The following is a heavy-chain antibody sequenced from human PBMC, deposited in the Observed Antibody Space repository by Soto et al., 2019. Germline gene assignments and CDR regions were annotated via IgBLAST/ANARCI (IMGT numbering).Heavy chain of an antibody. Sequence: SETLSLTCAVSGYSISSGYYLSWIRQPPGKGLEWIGYIYYSGSTNYNPSLKSRVTISVDTSKNQFSLKLSSVTAADTAVYYCARDIAAAGIWGQGTLVTVSS. J-gene: IGHJ4*02. CDR3: ARDIAAAGI. CDR1: GYSISSGYY. D-gene: IGHD6-13*01. CDR2: IYYSGST. V-gene: IGHV4-61*01.